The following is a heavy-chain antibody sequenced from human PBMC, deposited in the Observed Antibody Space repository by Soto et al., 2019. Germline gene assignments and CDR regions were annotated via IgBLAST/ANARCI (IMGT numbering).Heavy chain of an antibody. J-gene: IGHJ4*02. D-gene: IGHD6-6*01. CDR1: GGSISSYY. CDR2: IYYSGST. CDR3: ARRYGSCFDY. V-gene: IGHV4-59*08. Sequence: QVQLQESGPGLVKPSETLSLTCTVSGGSISSYYWSWIRQPPGKGLEWIGYIYYSGSTSYNPSLKSRATISVDTSMNQFSLQLSSVTAADTAVYYCARRYGSCFDYWGQGTLVTVSS.